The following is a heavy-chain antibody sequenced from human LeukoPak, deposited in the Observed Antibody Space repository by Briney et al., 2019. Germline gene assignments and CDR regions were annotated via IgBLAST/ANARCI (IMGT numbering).Heavy chain of an antibody. CDR3: ATVNPYDSSGYLPES. Sequence: GSSVKVSCKVSGYTLTELSMHWVRQAPGKGLEWIGGFDPEDGETIYAQKFQGRVTMTEDTSTDTAYMELSSLRSEDTAVYYCATVNPYDSSGYLPESWGQGTLVTVSS. V-gene: IGHV1-24*01. D-gene: IGHD3-22*01. CDR1: GYTLTELS. J-gene: IGHJ4*02. CDR2: FDPEDGET.